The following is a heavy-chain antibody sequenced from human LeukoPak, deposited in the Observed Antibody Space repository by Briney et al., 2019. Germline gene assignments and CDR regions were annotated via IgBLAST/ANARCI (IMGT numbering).Heavy chain of an antibody. J-gene: IGHJ4*02. V-gene: IGHV3-43*01. D-gene: IGHD6-13*01. CDR3: ARDSQAVGTDFDY. CDR1: GFTFDDYT. CDR2: ISWDGGKT. Sequence: GGSLRLSCAASGFTFDDYTMHWVRQAPGKGLEWVSLISWDGGKTSYADSVKGRFTISRDNAKNSLYLQMHSLRAEDTAVYYCARDSQAVGTDFDYWGQGTLVTVSS.